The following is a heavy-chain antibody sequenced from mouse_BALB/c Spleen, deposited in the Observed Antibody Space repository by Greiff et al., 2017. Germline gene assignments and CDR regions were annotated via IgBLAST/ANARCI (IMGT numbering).Heavy chain of an antibody. D-gene: IGHD4-1*01. CDR3: ARGAGTRYFDY. CDR2: IAPGSGST. Sequence: DLVKPGASVKLSCKASGYTFTSYWINWIKQRPGQGLEWIGRIAPGSGSTYYNEMFKGKATLTVDTSSSTAYIQLSSLSSKDSAVYFCARGAGTRYFDYWGQGTTLTVSS. J-gene: IGHJ2*01. CDR1: GYTFTSYW. V-gene: IGHV1S41*01.